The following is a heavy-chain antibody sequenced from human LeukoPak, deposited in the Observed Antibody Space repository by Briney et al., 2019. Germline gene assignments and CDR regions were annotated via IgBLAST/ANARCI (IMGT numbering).Heavy chain of an antibody. Sequence: ASVKVSCKASGYTFTSYYMHWVRQAPGQGLEWMGIINPSGGSTSYAQKFQGRVTMTRDMSTSTVYMELSSLRSEDTAVYYCARTSYLDDYVWGSYRYDAFDIWGQGTMVTVSS. D-gene: IGHD3-16*02. V-gene: IGHV1-46*01. CDR1: GYTFTSYY. CDR2: INPSGGST. J-gene: IGHJ3*02. CDR3: ARTSYLDDYVWGSYRYDAFDI.